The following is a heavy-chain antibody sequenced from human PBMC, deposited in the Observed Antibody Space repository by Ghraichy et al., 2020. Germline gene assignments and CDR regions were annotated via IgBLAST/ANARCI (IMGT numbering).Heavy chain of an antibody. CDR3: ARDTAYDSSGYDWFDP. Sequence: GESLNISCAASGFTFSSYWMHWVRQAPGKGLVWVSRINSDGSSTSYADSVKGRFTISRDNAKNTLYLQMNSLRAEDTAVYYCARDTAYDSSGYDWFDPWGQGTLVTVSS. V-gene: IGHV3-74*01. J-gene: IGHJ5*02. CDR1: GFTFSSYW. D-gene: IGHD3-22*01. CDR2: INSDGSST.